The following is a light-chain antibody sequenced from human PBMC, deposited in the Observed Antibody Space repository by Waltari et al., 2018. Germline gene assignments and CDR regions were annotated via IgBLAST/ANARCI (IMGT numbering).Light chain of an antibody. Sequence: SYELTQPPPLSVSPGQTAKITSSGRDLPKQYAYWYQQRPGQAPVLVIYKNTERPSGIPERISGSSSGTTVTLTISGVQAEDEADYYCHSTHSNYWVFGGGTKLTVL. CDR3: HSTHSNYWV. V-gene: IGLV3-25*03. CDR2: KNT. CDR1: DLPKQY. J-gene: IGLJ3*02.